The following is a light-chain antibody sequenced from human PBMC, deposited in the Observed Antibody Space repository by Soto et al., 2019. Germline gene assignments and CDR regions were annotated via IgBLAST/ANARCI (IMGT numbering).Light chain of an antibody. Sequence: DIQMTQSQSSLSASVGDRVTITCRASQSISSYLNWYQQKPGKAPKPLIYAASILQSGFPSRFSDSGSGTDFTRTISSLQPEDFATYYCQQSYSTPRTLGQRTKVEIK. CDR3: QQSYSTPRT. CDR1: QSISSY. CDR2: AAS. J-gene: IGKJ1*01. V-gene: IGKV1-39*01.